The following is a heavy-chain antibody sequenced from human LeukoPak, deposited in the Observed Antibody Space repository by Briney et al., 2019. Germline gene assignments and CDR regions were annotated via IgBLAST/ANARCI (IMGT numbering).Heavy chain of an antibody. Sequence: ASVKLSCKASGGTFSSYAISWVRQAPGQGLEWMGGIIPIFGTANYAQTVKGRVTITADESTSTAYMELSSLRAEDTAVYYCARLMGHYYDSSGYYSFDPWGQGTLVTVSS. D-gene: IGHD3-22*01. CDR3: ARLMGHYYDSSGYYSFDP. J-gene: IGHJ5*02. CDR2: IIPIFGTA. V-gene: IGHV1-69*13. CDR1: GGTFSSYA.